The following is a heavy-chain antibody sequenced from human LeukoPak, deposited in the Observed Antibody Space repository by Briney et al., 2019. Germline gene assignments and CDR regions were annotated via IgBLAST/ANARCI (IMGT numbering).Heavy chain of an antibody. CDR1: GFTFKNFV. V-gene: IGHV3-23*01. CDR3: AKALETIYLDI. J-gene: IGHJ3*02. D-gene: IGHD3-3*01. Sequence: GGSLRLSCAASGFTFKNFVMTWVRQAPGQGLDWVSAISGNTGATYYADSVKGRFTISRDNSKNTLYLQMNSLRAEETAVYYCAKALETIYLDIWGQGTMVTVSS. CDR2: ISGNTGAT.